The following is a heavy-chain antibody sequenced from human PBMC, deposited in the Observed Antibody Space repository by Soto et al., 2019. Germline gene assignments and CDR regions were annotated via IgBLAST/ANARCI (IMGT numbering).Heavy chain of an antibody. CDR3: ARGSRSGDCGGDCFYTWFDP. CDR1: RCSISTSSYS. J-gene: IGHJ5*02. CDR2: IYHSGST. D-gene: IGHD2-21*02. V-gene: IGHV4-39*07. Sequence: SETLSLTCTVSRCSISTSSYSWGWIRQPPGKGLEWIGYIYHSGSTYYNPSLKSRVTISVDTSKNQFSLKLSSVTAADTAVYYCARGSRSGDCGGDCFYTWFDPWGQGTLVTVSS.